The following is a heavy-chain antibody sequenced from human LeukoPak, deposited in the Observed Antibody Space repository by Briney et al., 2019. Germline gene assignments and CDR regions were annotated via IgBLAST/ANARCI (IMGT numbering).Heavy chain of an antibody. CDR2: INDNGDGT. J-gene: IGHJ6*02. D-gene: IGHD6-19*01. CDR1: GFTFSSYA. Sequence: PGGSLRLSCAASGFTFSSYAMSWVRQAPGKGLKWVSTINDNGDGTYYADSVKGRFTISRDNSYNTVSLQMNSLRAEDTAVYYCAREGLQQWLRSGNLYYYYGMDVWGQGTTVTVSS. V-gene: IGHV3-23*01. CDR3: AREGLQQWLRSGNLYYYYGMDV.